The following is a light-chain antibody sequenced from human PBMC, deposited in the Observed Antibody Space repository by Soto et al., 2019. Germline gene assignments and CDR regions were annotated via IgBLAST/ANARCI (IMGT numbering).Light chain of an antibody. Sequence: DIQMTQSPSSVSASVGERVTITCRASQDISIWLAWYQQRPGKAPQLLISAASNLHNGVPSRFSGSGSGTDFTLTISSLQPEDFVTYYCQQANTFPYTFGQGTKL. CDR3: QQANTFPYT. J-gene: IGKJ2*01. CDR1: QDISIW. CDR2: AAS. V-gene: IGKV1-12*01.